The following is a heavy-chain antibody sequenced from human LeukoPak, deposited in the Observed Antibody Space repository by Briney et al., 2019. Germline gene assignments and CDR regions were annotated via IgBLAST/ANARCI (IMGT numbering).Heavy chain of an antibody. D-gene: IGHD3-22*01. CDR2: ISGSGGST. CDR3: AKEGYDSSGYYYYYFDY. V-gene: IGHV3-23*01. CDR1: GFTFSSYA. Sequence: PGGSLRLSCAASGFTFSSYAMSWVRQAPGKGLEWVSAISGSGGSTYYADSVKGRFTISRDNSKNTLYLQMNSLRAEDTAVYYCAKEGYDSSGYYYYYFDYWGQGTLVTVSS. J-gene: IGHJ4*02.